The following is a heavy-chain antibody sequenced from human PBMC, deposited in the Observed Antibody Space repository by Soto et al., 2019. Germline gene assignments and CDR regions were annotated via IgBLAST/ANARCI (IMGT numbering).Heavy chain of an antibody. V-gene: IGHV1-69*13. J-gene: IGHJ6*02. D-gene: IGHD3-9*01. CDR2: IIPIFGTA. CDR3: ASAGYYIRGYGMDV. Sequence: GASVKVSCKASGGTFSSYAISWVRQAPGQGLEWMGGIIPIFGTANYAQKFQGRVTITADESTSTAYMELSSLRSEDTAVYYCASAGYYIRGYGMDVWGQGTTVTVSS. CDR1: GGTFSSYA.